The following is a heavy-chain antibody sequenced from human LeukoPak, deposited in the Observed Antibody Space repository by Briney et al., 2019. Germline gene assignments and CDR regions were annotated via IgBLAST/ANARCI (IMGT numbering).Heavy chain of an antibody. CDR1: GFTVSSNY. Sequence: PGGSLRLSCAASGFTVSSNYMSWVRQAPGKGLKWVSVIYSGGSTYYADSVKGRFTISRDNSKNTLYLQMNSLRAEDTAVYYCASASSTSIVVVVAASFYYGMDVWGQGTTVTVSS. V-gene: IGHV3-66*01. J-gene: IGHJ6*02. CDR3: ASASSTSIVVVVAASFYYGMDV. CDR2: IYSGGST. D-gene: IGHD2-15*01.